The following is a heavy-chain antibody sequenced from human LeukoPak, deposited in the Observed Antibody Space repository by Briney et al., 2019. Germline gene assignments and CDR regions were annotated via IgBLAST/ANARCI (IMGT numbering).Heavy chain of an antibody. J-gene: IGHJ4*02. CDR2: ISGDGSST. D-gene: IGHD6-13*01. Sequence: GGSLRLSCAASEITFSSNWLPGVRQVPGKGLVWVSRISGDGSSTSYADSVKGRFTISRDNTKNTLYLQMDSLRTEDTAVYYCARPFGISRYAVDQWGQGTLVTVSS. V-gene: IGHV3-74*01. CDR1: EITFSSNW. CDR3: ARPFGISRYAVDQ.